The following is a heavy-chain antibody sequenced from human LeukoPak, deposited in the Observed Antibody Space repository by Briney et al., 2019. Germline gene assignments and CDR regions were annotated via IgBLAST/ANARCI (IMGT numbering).Heavy chain of an antibody. Sequence: GGSLRLSCATSGFTFSQTGMHWVRQALDKGPEWVAIMWADGSHINYADSVKGRFTISRDNSKNTLYLQMNSLRAEDTAVYYCARDRGDCSGGSCQSDYFDYWGQGAPVTVSS. CDR3: ARDRGDCSGGSCQSDYFDY. CDR2: MWADGSHI. D-gene: IGHD2-15*01. J-gene: IGHJ4*02. CDR1: GFTFSQTG. V-gene: IGHV3-33*01.